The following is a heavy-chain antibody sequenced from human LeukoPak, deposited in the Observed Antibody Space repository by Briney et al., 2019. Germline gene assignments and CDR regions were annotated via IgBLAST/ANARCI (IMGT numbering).Heavy chain of an antibody. V-gene: IGHV3-74*01. CDR3: AKSSNWIFDY. J-gene: IGHJ4*02. Sequence: PGGSLRPSCAASGFTFNTYWMHWVRQAPGKGLVWVSRINSDGSITSYADSVKGRFTIFRDNAKNTLYLQMNSLRAEDTAVYYCAKSSNWIFDYWGQGALVSVSS. D-gene: IGHD6-13*01. CDR2: INSDGSIT. CDR1: GFTFNTYW.